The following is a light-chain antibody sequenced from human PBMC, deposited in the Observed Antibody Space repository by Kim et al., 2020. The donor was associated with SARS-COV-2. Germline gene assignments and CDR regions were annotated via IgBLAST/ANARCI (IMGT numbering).Light chain of an antibody. J-gene: IGLJ6*01. CDR2: RDG. CDR3: QVWDSNTACV. CDR1: KIGSRY. Sequence: SYELTQPLSVSVAPGQTASITCGGDKIGSRYVYWYQLKPGQSPVLVIYRDGNRPSGIPERFSGSKSGNTATLTITRAQGDDEADYYCQVWDSNTACVFG. V-gene: IGLV3-9*01.